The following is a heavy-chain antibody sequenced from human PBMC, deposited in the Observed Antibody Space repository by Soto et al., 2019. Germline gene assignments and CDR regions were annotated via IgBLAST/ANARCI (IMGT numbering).Heavy chain of an antibody. V-gene: IGHV1-69*01. CDR2: IIPMFGTA. CDR3: ARVGPAHYYDSSGYYSPLDY. CDR1: GDTFSSYA. J-gene: IGHJ4*02. D-gene: IGHD3-22*01. Sequence: QVQLVQSGAEVKKPGSSVKVSCKASGDTFSSYAINWVRQAPGQGLEWMGGIIPMFGTANYAQKFKGRVTITAGESTSTDYMERSSLRCEDTAVYYCARVGPAHYYDSSGYYSPLDYWGQGTLVTVSS.